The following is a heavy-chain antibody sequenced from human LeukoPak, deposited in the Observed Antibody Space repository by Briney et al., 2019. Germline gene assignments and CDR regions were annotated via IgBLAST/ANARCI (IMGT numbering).Heavy chain of an antibody. D-gene: IGHD6-6*01. V-gene: IGHV3-7*03. CDR1: GFTFSGFW. CDR3: ARSSYSSSSSV. J-gene: IGHJ3*01. Sequence: GGSLRLSCAVSGFTFSGFWMSWSRQAPGKGLEWVASINSDESEGYYADVVKGRFTISRDNAKNSLYLQINSLRAEDTAVYYCARSSYSSSSSVWGQGTMVTVSS. CDR2: INSDESEG.